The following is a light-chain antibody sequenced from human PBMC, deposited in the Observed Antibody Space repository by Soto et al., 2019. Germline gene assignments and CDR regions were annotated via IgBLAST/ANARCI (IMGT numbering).Light chain of an antibody. CDR3: QHYGPPRYT. V-gene: IGKV3-20*01. CDR2: GAS. J-gene: IGKJ2*01. Sequence: EIVLTQSPGTLSLSPGERATLSCRASQSVSSSYLAWYQQKPGQAPRLLIYGASNRAAGTPDRFSGSGSGTGFTLTFSRLDPEDFAVYYFQHYGPPRYTFGQGTKLEI. CDR1: QSVSSSY.